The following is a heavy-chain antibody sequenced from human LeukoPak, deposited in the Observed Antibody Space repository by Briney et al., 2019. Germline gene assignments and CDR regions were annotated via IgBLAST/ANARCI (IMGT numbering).Heavy chain of an antibody. V-gene: IGHV1-69*06. D-gene: IGHD4-17*01. Sequence: ASVKVSCKASGGTFSSYAISWVRQAPGQGLEWMGVIIPLFGTANYAQNFQGRITITADTSTSTAYMELSSLRSEDTAVYYCARELTTVTTSHFDYWGQGTLVTVSS. J-gene: IGHJ4*02. CDR3: ARELTTVTTSHFDY. CDR1: GGTFSSYA. CDR2: IIPLFGTA.